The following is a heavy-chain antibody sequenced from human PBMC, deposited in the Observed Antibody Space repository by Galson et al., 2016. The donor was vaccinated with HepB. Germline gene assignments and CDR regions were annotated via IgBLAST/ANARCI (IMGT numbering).Heavy chain of an antibody. CDR1: GFTFSNYG. D-gene: IGHD3-10*01. CDR2: ISYDGINS. V-gene: IGHV3-30*18. Sequence: SLRLSCAASGFTFSNYGMHWVRQAPGKGLEWVALISYDGINSYYADSLKGRFPISRDNSKNTLYLQMNSLRAEDTGVYYCAKDRLAAPYYYYVMDVWGQGTTVTVSS. J-gene: IGHJ6*02. CDR3: AKDRLAAPYYYYVMDV.